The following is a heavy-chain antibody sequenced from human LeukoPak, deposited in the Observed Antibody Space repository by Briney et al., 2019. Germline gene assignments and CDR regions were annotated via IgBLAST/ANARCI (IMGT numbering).Heavy chain of an antibody. J-gene: IGHJ6*02. CDR2: ISGSGGST. CDR3: AKPGSSGWYGYGMDV. D-gene: IGHD6-19*01. Sequence: PGGSLRLSCAASGFTFSSYAMSWVRQAPGKGLEWVSAISGSGGSTYYADSVKGRFTISRDNSKNTVYLQMNSLRAEDTAVYYCAKPGSSGWYGYGMDVWGQGTTVTVSS. V-gene: IGHV3-23*01. CDR1: GFTFSSYA.